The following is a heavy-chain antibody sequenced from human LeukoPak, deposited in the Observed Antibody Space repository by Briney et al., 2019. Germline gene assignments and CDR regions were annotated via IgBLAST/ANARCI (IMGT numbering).Heavy chain of an antibody. CDR3: ARHLGIAVANDAFDI. D-gene: IGHD6-19*01. CDR2: IYPGDSDT. CDR1: GYSFTSYW. J-gene: IGHJ3*02. V-gene: IGHV5-51*01. Sequence: RGESLKISCKGSGYSFTSYWIGWVRQMPGKGLEWMGIIYPGDSDTRYSPSFQGQVTISADKSISTAYLQWSSLKASDTAMYYCARHLGIAVANDAFDIWGQGTMVTVSS.